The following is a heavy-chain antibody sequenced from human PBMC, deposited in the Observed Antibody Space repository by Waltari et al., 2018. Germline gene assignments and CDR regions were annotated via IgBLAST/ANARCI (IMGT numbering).Heavy chain of an antibody. CDR1: GGTFSSYA. D-gene: IGHD2-15*01. V-gene: IGHV1-69*14. CDR3: AREIEDDYYYYYYMDV. CDR2: IIPSFGTA. Sequence: QVQLVQSGAEVKKPGSSVKVSCKASGGTFSSYALSWVRQGPGQGLEWMGGIIPSFGTANYAQKFQGRVTITADKSTSTAYMELSSLRSEDTAVYYCAREIEDDYYYYYYMDVWGKGTTVTVSS. J-gene: IGHJ6*03.